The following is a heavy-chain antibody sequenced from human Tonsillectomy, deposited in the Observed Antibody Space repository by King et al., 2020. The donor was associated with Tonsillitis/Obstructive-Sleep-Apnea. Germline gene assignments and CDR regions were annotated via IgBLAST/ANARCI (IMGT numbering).Heavy chain of an antibody. D-gene: IGHD4-11*01. V-gene: IGHV4-34*01. CDR2: IYHSGST. CDR1: DGYFSSYY. CDR3: ARGLAPDYRNYYFYWYMDV. Sequence: VQLPQWGARLLKPSETLSLTCAIYDGYFSSYYWSWIRQPPGKGLEWIGEIYHSGSTSYNTSLKSRVTISEDVSKNQFSLRLSSVTAADTAVYYCARGLAPDYRNYYFYWYMDVWDTGTTVTVSS. J-gene: IGHJ6*03.